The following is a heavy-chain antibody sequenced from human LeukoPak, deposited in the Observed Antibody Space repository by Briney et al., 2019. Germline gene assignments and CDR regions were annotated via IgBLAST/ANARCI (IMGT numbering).Heavy chain of an antibody. Sequence: PGGSLRLSCAASGFTFSSYAMSWVRQAPGRGLEWVSAISGSGGSTYYADSVKGRFTISRDNSKNTLYLQMNSLRAEDTAVYYCAKGLAGGPYYFDYWGQGTLVTVSS. J-gene: IGHJ4*02. CDR3: AKGLAGGPYYFDY. CDR1: GFTFSSYA. V-gene: IGHV3-23*01. D-gene: IGHD7-27*01. CDR2: ISGSGGST.